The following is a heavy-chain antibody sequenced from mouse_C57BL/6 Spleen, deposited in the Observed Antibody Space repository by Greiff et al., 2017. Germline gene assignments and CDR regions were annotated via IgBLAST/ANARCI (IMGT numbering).Heavy chain of an antibody. D-gene: IGHD1-1*01. Sequence: QVQLKQPGAELVKPGASVKLSCKASGYTFTSYWMQWVKQRPGQGLEWIGEIDPSDSYTNYNQKFKGKATLTVDTSSSTAYMQLSSLTSEDSAVYYCARDYYGSRYWGQGTTLTVSS. V-gene: IGHV1-50*01. CDR3: ARDYYGSRY. J-gene: IGHJ2*01. CDR1: GYTFTSYW. CDR2: IDPSDSYT.